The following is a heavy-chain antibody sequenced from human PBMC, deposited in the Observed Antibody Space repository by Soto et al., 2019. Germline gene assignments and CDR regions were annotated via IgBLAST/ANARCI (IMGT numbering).Heavy chain of an antibody. CDR3: ARGTCSGGSCYSFHFDY. CDR1: GYTFTSYA. D-gene: IGHD2-15*01. J-gene: IGHJ4*02. CDR2: INAGNGHT. Sequence: QVQLVQSGAEVKKPGASVKVSCKASGYTFTSYAMHWVRQAPGQRLAWMGWINAGNGHTKYSQKFQGRVTITRDTSASTAYMELSSLRSEDTAVYYCARGTCSGGSCYSFHFDYWGQGTLVTVSS. V-gene: IGHV1-3*01.